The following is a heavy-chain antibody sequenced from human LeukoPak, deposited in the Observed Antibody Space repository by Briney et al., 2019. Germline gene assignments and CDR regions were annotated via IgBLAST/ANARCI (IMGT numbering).Heavy chain of an antibody. J-gene: IGHJ3*02. D-gene: IGHD3-10*01. V-gene: IGHV1-18*01. CDR2: ISAYNGNT. CDR1: GYTFTSYG. Sequence: ASVKVSCKASGYTFTSYGIRWVRQAPGQGLEWMGWISAYNGNTNYAQKLQGRVTMTTDTSTSTAYMELRSLRSDDTAVYYCARDLPMVRGVIIIDDAFDIWGQGTMVTVSS. CDR3: ARDLPMVRGVIIIDDAFDI.